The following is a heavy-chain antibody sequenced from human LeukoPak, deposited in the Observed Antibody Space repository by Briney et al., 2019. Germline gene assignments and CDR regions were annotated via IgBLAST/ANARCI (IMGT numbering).Heavy chain of an antibody. V-gene: IGHV1-46*01. CDR2: INPRDRTT. J-gene: IGHJ5*02. D-gene: IGHD2-2*01. CDR3: ARGYQSFFP. Sequence: ASVKVSCKASGGTFSSYAISWVRQAPGQGLEWMGIINPRDRTTAYPQKFQGRVTMTRDTSTNTVYMELSSLTSEDTAVYYCARGYQSFFPWGQGTLVVVSS. CDR1: GGTFSSYA.